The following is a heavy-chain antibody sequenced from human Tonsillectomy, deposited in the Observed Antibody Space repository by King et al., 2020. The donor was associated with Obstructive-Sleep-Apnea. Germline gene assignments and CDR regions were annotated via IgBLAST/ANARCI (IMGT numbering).Heavy chain of an antibody. J-gene: IGHJ4*02. CDR1: GFTFSTYW. CDR2: INSDGSST. V-gene: IGHV3-74*01. D-gene: IGHD6-13*01. CDR3: VRDLDQYSSSCGY. Sequence: VQLVESGGGLVQPGGSLRLSCAASGFTFSTYWMHWVRQAPGKGLVWVSRINSDGSSTNYADSVKGRFTISRDNAKNTLNLQMNNLRAEDTAVYYCVRDLDQYSSSCGYWGQGTLVTVSS.